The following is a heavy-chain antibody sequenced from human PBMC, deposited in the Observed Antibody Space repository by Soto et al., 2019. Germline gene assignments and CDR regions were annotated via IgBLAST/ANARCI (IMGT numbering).Heavy chain of an antibody. CDR1: GLTFSASY. Sequence: EVQLVESGGGLVQPGGSLRLDCAASGLTFSASYMSWVRQAPGKGLEWVAIINGDGSQQSYVDSVKGRFTISRDNSKNSLFLQMNSLTVEDTAVDYCARDPAHGAMDYWGQGTLVTVSS. V-gene: IGHV3-7*01. CDR3: ARDPAHGAMDY. CDR2: INGDGSQQ. J-gene: IGHJ4*02. D-gene: IGHD4-17*01.